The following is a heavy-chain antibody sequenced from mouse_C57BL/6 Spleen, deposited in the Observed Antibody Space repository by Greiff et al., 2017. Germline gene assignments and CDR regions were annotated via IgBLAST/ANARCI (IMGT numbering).Heavy chain of an antibody. V-gene: IGHV2-2*01. CDR2: IWRGGST. CDR1: GFSLTSYG. Sequence: VKLMESGPGLVQPSQSLSITCTVSGFSLTSYGVHWVRQSPGKGLEWLGVIWRGGSTDYNAAFISRLSISKDNSKSQVFFKRNSLQADDTALYYSAGSELGRRYFDYWGQGTTLTVSS. CDR3: AGSELGRRYFDY. J-gene: IGHJ2*01. D-gene: IGHD4-1*01.